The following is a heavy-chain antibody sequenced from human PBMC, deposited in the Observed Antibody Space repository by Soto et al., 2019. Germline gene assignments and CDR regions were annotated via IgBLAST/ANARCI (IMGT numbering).Heavy chain of an antibody. CDR3: ARRYGYVGGDCYRIGAFVI. Sequence: SETLSLTCTVSGGSISSSSYYWGWIRQPPGKGLEWIGSIYYSGSTYCNPSLKSRVTISVDTSKNQFSLKLSSVTAADTAVYYCARRYGYVGGDCYRIGAFVIWGQGIMVTV. CDR1: GGSISSSSYY. J-gene: IGHJ3*02. D-gene: IGHD2-21*02. CDR2: IYYSGST. V-gene: IGHV4-39*01.